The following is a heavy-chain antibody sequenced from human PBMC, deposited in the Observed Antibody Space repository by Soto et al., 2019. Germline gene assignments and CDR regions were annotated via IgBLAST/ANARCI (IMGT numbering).Heavy chain of an antibody. CDR1: GVTFSRQD. CDR3: ATNEGRGGCSFDY. V-gene: IGHV1-69*13. Sequence: ASVKVSCKASGVTFSRQDMRWVRQAPGQGLEWMGGIIPIFGTPQYAEKFQDRVTITADESTSTAYMELSSLTSEDTAVYYCATNEGRGGCSFDYWGQGTLVTVSS. D-gene: IGHD2-15*01. J-gene: IGHJ4*02. CDR2: IIPIFGTP.